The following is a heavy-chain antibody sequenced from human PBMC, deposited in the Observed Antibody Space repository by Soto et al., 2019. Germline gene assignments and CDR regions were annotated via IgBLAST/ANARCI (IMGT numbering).Heavy chain of an antibody. Sequence: PGGSLRLSCAASGFTFSSYAMHWVRQAPGKGLEWVAVISYDGSNKYYADSVKGRFTISRDNSKNTLYLQMNSLRAEDTAAYYCASTLYSSSWYIEYYYYYGMDVWGQGTTVTVSS. CDR3: ASTLYSSSWYIEYYYYYGMDV. V-gene: IGHV3-30-3*01. J-gene: IGHJ6*02. CDR2: ISYDGSNK. CDR1: GFTFSSYA. D-gene: IGHD6-13*01.